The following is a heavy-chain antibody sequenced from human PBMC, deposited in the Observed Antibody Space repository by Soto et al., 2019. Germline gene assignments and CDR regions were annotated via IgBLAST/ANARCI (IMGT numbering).Heavy chain of an antibody. CDR3: ARLRRAMVYYYYGMEV. J-gene: IGHJ6*01. D-gene: IGHD5-18*01. CDR2: IYHDGNT. CDR1: YGAIRGIAW. Sequence: ETMSVTSSGSYGAIRGIAWLSWVRQPPGKGLEWIGEIYHDGNTNYNPSLRSRVTVSLDKSKNQFSLKLSSVTAADTAVYYCARLRRAMVYYYYGMEVRGNGTTVTVSS. V-gene: IGHV4-4*02.